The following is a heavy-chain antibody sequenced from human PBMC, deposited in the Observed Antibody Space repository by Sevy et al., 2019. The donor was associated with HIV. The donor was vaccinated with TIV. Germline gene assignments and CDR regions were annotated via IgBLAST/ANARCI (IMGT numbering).Heavy chain of an antibody. V-gene: IGHV3-48*01. CDR3: ARAYSGGWPQWAWTDY. D-gene: IGHD6-19*01. CDR1: GFTFSTYS. J-gene: IGHJ4*02. CDR2: ISRSSRTI. Sequence: GGSLRLSCAASGFTFSTYSMNWVRQAPGKGLEWVSYISRSSRTIYYADSVEGRFTISRDNAKNSLSLQINSLRADDTAVYYCARAYSGGWPQWAWTDYWGQGTLVTVSS.